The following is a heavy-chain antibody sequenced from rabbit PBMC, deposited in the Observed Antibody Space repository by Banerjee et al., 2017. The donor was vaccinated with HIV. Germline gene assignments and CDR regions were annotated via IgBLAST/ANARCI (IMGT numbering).Heavy chain of an antibody. CDR1: GFDFSNNA. CDR2: IYNGDGST. D-gene: IGHD4-1*01. Sequence: QEQLVESGGGLVQPGGSLKLSCTASGFDFSNNAMCWVRQTPGKGPEWIACIYNGDGSTYYASWVNGRFTISRSTSLNTVTLQMTSLTAADTATYFCARDGISFVSSGWGLTRFDLWGPGTLVTVS. CDR3: ARDGISFVSSGWGLTRFDL. J-gene: IGHJ3*01. V-gene: IGHV1S47*01.